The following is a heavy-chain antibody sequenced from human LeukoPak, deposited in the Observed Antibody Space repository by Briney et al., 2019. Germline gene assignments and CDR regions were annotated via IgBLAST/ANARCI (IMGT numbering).Heavy chain of an antibody. J-gene: IGHJ4*02. CDR1: GGSISSYY. Sequence: SETLSLTCTVSGGSISSYYWSWIRQPPGKGLEWIGDIYYSGSTNYNPSLKSRVTISVDTSKDQFSLKLSSVTAADTAVYYCVRANYFDYWGQGTLVTVSS. V-gene: IGHV4-59*01. CDR2: IYYSGST. CDR3: VRANYFDY.